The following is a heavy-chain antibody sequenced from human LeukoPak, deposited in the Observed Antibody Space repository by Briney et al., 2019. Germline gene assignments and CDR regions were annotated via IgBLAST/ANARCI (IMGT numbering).Heavy chain of an antibody. D-gene: IGHD2-21*02. J-gene: IGHJ4*02. Sequence: ASVKVSCKASGYTFTGYYMHWVRQAPGQGLECMGWINPNSGGTNYAQKFQGRVTMTRDTSISTAYMELSRLKSDDTAVYYCARASFCGGDCYHYLDYWGQGTLVIVSS. CDR2: INPNSGGT. CDR1: GYTFTGYY. V-gene: IGHV1-2*02. CDR3: ARASFCGGDCYHYLDY.